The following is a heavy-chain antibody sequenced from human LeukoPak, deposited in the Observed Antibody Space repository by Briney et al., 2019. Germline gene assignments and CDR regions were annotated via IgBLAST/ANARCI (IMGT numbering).Heavy chain of an antibody. V-gene: IGHV3-21*01. CDR3: ARDFHRRYYDSSGYNGFDI. J-gene: IGHJ3*02. CDR2: ISISSSYI. CDR1: GFTFSSYS. Sequence: PGGSLRLSCAASGFTFSSYSMNWVRQAPGDGLEWVSSISISSSYIYYADSVNGRFTISRDNAKNSLYLQMNSLRAEDTAVYYCARDFHRRYYDSSGYNGFDIWGQGTMVTVSS. D-gene: IGHD3-22*01.